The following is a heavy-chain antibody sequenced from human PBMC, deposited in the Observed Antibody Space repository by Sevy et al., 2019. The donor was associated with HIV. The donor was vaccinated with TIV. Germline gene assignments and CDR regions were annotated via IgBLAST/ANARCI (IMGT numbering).Heavy chain of an antibody. Sequence: GGSLRLSCAASGFTFRSFDMHLVRQAPGKGPEWVAFIYYDGRSKYNADSVKGRFTIPRDNSDNTLYLQMNNLGAEDTAVYYCARDLSSGWFPLDYWGQGTLVTVSS. D-gene: IGHD6-19*01. CDR2: IYYDGRSK. CDR1: GFTFRSFD. V-gene: IGHV3-33*01. CDR3: ARDLSSGWFPLDY. J-gene: IGHJ4*02.